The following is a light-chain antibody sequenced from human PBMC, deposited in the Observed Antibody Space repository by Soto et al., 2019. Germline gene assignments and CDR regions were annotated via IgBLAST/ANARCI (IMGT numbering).Light chain of an antibody. J-gene: IGKJ5*01. CDR2: AAS. Sequence: DIQMTQSPSSLSASVGDRVTITCRASQDISNFLAWFQQKPGKAPKSLMSAASRLHSGVPSKFSGSGSGTDFTLTINSLPPEDSATYYCQQYKTYPVTFGQGTRLEIK. CDR3: QQYKTYPVT. CDR1: QDISNF. V-gene: IGKV1-16*02.